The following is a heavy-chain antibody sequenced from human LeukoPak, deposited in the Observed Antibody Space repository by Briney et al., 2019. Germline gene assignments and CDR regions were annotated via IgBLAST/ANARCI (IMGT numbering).Heavy chain of an antibody. Sequence: GGSLRLSCSASGFTFSSYAMHWVRQAPGKGLEYVSAISSNGGSTYYADSVKGRFTISRDNSKNTLYLQMNSLRAEDTAVYYCAKDWDDYGDPATHLNWGQGTLVTVSS. V-gene: IGHV3-64*04. CDR1: GFTFSSYA. D-gene: IGHD4-17*01. CDR2: ISSNGGST. J-gene: IGHJ4*02. CDR3: AKDWDDYGDPATHLN.